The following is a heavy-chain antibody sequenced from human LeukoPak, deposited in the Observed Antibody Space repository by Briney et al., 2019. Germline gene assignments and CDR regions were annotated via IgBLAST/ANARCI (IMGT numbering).Heavy chain of an antibody. CDR2: ISGSGGGT. J-gene: IGHJ4*02. CDR3: ASSGWPTANGYFDY. V-gene: IGHV3-23*01. Sequence: GGSLRLSCAASGFTFSNYAMSWVRQAPGRGLGWVSAISGSGGGTYYADSVKGRFTISRDNSKNTLYLQMNSLRAEDTAVYYCASSGWPTANGYFDYWGQGTLVTVSS. CDR1: GFTFSNYA. D-gene: IGHD6-19*01.